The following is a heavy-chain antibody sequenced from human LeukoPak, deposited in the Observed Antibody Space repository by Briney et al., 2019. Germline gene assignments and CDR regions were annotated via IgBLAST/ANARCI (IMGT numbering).Heavy chain of an antibody. J-gene: IGHJ4*02. Sequence: PGGSLRLSCAASGFTFSSNAMTWVRQAPGKGLEWVSTIRDNGGATHYAESPRGRFTISRDNSESTVYLQMNSLRGEDTAVYYCAKGGSPSCYSSSGYWGQGTLVTVSS. CDR1: GFTFSSNA. CDR2: IRDNGGAT. D-gene: IGHD2-2*01. CDR3: AKGGSPSCYSSSGY. V-gene: IGHV3-23*01.